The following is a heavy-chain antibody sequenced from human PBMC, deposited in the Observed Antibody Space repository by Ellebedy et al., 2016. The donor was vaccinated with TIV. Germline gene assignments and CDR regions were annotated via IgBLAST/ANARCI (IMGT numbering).Heavy chain of an antibody. CDR1: GGSFTGYF. J-gene: IGHJ4*02. CDR3: ARARGQYLYGSGSYFTN. D-gene: IGHD3-10*01. Sequence: MPGGSLRLSCAVYGGSFTGYFWRWIRQPPGKGLEWIGEVNPSGTTNDNPSLKSRVTISVDTPKKQFYLRLTSVTAADTAVYYCARARGQYLYGSGSYFTNWGQGEMVTVSS. V-gene: IGHV4-34*01. CDR2: VNPSGTT.